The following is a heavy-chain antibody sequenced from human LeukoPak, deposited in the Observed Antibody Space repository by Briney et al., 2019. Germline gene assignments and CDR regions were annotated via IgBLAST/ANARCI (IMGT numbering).Heavy chain of an antibody. CDR3: ARETDGGLDY. D-gene: IGHD4-23*01. J-gene: IGHJ4*02. CDR1: GFTLSSDT. CDR2: ISHDGIST. V-gene: IGHV3-64*01. Sequence: VGALRVSCGASGFTLSSDTMYSVRRAPGKGLECVSAISHDGISTYYASSVKGRFTISRDSSKSTLYLQMDSLRPEDMAIYDCARETDGGLDYWGQGTLVTVSS.